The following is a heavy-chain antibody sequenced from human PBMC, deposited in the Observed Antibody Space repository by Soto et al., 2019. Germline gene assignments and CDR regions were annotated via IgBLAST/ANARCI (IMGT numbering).Heavy chain of an antibody. CDR2: IYYSGST. Sequence: PSETLSLTCTVSGGSISSYYWSWLRQPPGKGLEWIGYIYYSGSTNYNPSLRSRVTISVDTSKNQISLKLSSVTAADTAVYYCARPHGGSSGWDNWFDPWGQGTLVTVSS. V-gene: IGHV4-59*01. CDR3: ARPHGGSSGWDNWFDP. CDR1: GGSISSYY. J-gene: IGHJ5*02. D-gene: IGHD6-25*01.